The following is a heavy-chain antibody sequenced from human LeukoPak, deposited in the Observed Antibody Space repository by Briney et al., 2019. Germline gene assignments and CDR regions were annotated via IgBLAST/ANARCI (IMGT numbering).Heavy chain of an antibody. CDR3: ARDGEYCSSTSCYGY. CDR2: INWNGGST. V-gene: IGHV3-20*04. J-gene: IGHJ4*02. D-gene: IGHD2-2*01. Sequence: RSGGSLRLSCAASGFTFDDYGMSWVRQAPGEGLEWVSGINWNGGSTGYADSVKGRFTISRDNAKNSLYLQMNSLRAEDTALYYCARDGEYCSSTSCYGYWGQGTLVTVSS. CDR1: GFTFDDYG.